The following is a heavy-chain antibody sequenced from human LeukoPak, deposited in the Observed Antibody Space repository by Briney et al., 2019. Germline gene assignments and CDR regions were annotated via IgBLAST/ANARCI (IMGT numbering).Heavy chain of an antibody. J-gene: IGHJ5*02. CDR1: GFTFGVYW. CDR2: IKDDGSEK. Sequence: GGSLRLSCVASGFTFGVYWMSWVRQAPGKGLEWVANIKDDGSEKYYVDSVKGRFTISRDNAKNSLYLQMGSLRAEDTAVYYCARGVSWFAPWGQGTLVTVSS. V-gene: IGHV3-7*01. CDR3: ARGVSWFAP. D-gene: IGHD4-23*01.